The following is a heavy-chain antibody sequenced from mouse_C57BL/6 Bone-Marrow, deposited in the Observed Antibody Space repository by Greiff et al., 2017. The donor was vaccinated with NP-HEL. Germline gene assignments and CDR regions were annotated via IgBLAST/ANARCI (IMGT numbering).Heavy chain of an antibody. V-gene: IGHV1-82*01. CDR1: GYAFSSSW. CDR3: ASTSNSYFDY. CDR2: IYPGDGDT. J-gene: IGHJ2*01. D-gene: IGHD2-5*01. Sequence: VQLQQSGPELVKPGASVKISCKASGYAFSSSWMNWVKQRPGKGLEWIGRIYPGDGDTNYNGKFKGKATLTADKSSSTAYMQLSSLTSEDSAVYFCASTSNSYFDYWGQCTTLTVSS.